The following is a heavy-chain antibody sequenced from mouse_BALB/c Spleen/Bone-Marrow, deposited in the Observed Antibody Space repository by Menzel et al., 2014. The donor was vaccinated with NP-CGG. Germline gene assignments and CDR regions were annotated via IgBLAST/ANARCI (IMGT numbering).Heavy chain of an antibody. Sequence: LVKTGASVKISCKASGCSFTGYYMHWVKQSHGKSLEWIGYISCYNGATSYNQKFKGKATFTVDTSSSTAYMQFNSLTSGDSAVYYCATGSSYWYFDVWGAGTTVTVSS. CDR1: GCSFTGYY. CDR3: ATGSSYWYFDV. CDR2: ISCYNGAT. D-gene: IGHD1-1*01. J-gene: IGHJ1*01. V-gene: IGHV1S34*01.